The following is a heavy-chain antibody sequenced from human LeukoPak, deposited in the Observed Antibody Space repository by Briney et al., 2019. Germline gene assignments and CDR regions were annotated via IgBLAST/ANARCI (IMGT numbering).Heavy chain of an antibody. Sequence: GGSLRLSCAASGFTFTDYAMNWVRQAPGKGLEWVSVIYSGGSTYYADSVKGRFTISRDNSKNTLYLQMNSLRAEDTAVYYCARGQGKSSSWYGWGFYFDYWGQGTLVTVSS. V-gene: IGHV3-66*01. J-gene: IGHJ4*02. CDR2: IYSGGST. CDR3: ARGQGKSSSWYGWGFYFDY. CDR1: GFTFTDYA. D-gene: IGHD6-13*01.